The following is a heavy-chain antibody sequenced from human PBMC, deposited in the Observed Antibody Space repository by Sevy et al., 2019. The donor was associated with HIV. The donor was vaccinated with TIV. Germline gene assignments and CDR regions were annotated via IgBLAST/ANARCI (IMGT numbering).Heavy chain of an antibody. CDR3: ATRSQADFDY. CDR2: IYYSGST. J-gene: IGHJ4*02. Sequence: SETLSLTCTVSGGSISSGGYYWSWIRQHPGKGLEWIGYIYYSGSTYYNPSLKSRVTISVDTSKNQFSRKLSPVTAADTGVYYCATRSQADFDYWGQGTLVTVSS. V-gene: IGHV4-31*03. CDR1: GGSISSGGYY.